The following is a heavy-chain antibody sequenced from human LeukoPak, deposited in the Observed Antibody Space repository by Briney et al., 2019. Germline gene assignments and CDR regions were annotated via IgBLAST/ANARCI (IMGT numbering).Heavy chain of an antibody. CDR3: ARGPFAPDV. V-gene: IGHV4-34*01. J-gene: IGHJ6*02. Sequence: LSLTCGVSGGSFRGYYWSWIRQPPGKGLEWIGDINYSGITNYNPSLKSRVTISLDTSKNQFSLKVTSVTAADTAVYYCARGPFAPDVWGQGTTVTVSS. CDR1: GGSFRGYY. CDR2: INYSGIT.